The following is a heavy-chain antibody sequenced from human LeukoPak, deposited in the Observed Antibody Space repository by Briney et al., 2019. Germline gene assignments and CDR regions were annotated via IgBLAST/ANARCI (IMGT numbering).Heavy chain of an antibody. D-gene: IGHD3-10*01. CDR1: GFTFSSYA. V-gene: IGHV3-23*01. Sequence: GGSLRLSCAASGFTFSSYAMSWVRQAPGKGLEWISSISDSAGSTFYADSVKGRFTISRDNSKNTLYLQMNSLRAEDTAVYSCAKDQHIVRGLIPDYWGQGTLVTVSS. CDR2: ISDSAGST. J-gene: IGHJ4*02. CDR3: AKDQHIVRGLIPDY.